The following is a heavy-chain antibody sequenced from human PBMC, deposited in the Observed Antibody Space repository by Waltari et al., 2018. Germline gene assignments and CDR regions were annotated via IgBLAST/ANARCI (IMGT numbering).Heavy chain of an antibody. CDR2: IKHSGST. CDR3: ARGLGIYRSVYFQH. J-gene: IGHJ1*01. CDR1: GGSFSGYY. V-gene: IGHV4-34*01. D-gene: IGHD6-13*01. Sequence: QVQLQQWGAGLLKPSETLSLTCAVYGGSFSGYYWSWIRQPPGKGLEWIGEIKHSGSTNYNQSLKSRVTISVDTSKNQFSLKLSSVTAADTAVYYCARGLGIYRSVYFQHWGQGTLVTVSS.